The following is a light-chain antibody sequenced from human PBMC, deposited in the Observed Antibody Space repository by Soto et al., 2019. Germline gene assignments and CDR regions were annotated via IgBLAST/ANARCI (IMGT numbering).Light chain of an antibody. Sequence: EIVLTQSPATLSVSPGERATLSCRASQSVRSNLAWYQQKPGQGTRLLIFGASTRANDIPARFSGSGSGTEFTLTISSLQSEDFAVYYCQQYIHWPPLTFGGGTKVEIK. V-gene: IGKV3-15*01. J-gene: IGKJ4*01. CDR2: GAS. CDR1: QSVRSN. CDR3: QQYIHWPPLT.